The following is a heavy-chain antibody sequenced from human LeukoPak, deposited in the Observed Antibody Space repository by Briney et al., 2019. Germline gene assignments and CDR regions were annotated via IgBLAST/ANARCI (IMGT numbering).Heavy chain of an antibody. Sequence: GGSLRLSCAASGFTFSSYGMHWVRQAPGKGLEWVAFIRYDGSNKYYADSVKGRFTISGDNSKNTLYLQMNSLRAEDTAVYCCAKSGGYSNYEDYFQYWGQGTLVTVSS. D-gene: IGHD4-11*01. CDR1: GFTFSSYG. J-gene: IGHJ1*01. CDR2: IRYDGSNK. CDR3: AKSGGYSNYEDYFQY. V-gene: IGHV3-30*02.